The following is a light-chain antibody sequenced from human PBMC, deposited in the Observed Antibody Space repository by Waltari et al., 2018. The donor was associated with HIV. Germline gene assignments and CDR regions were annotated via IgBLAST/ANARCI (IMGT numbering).Light chain of an antibody. J-gene: IGLJ1*01. CDR3: CSFAGSYIV. CDR2: DVR. CDR1: SSDVGAYTR. Sequence: QSALTQPRSVSGSPGQSVTISCTGTSSDVGAYTRASWYQQHPGKAPKVVIYDVRERPAGVPDRFSGSKSANTASLTISGLQADDEADYHCCSFAGSYIVFGTGTKVTVL. V-gene: IGLV2-11*01.